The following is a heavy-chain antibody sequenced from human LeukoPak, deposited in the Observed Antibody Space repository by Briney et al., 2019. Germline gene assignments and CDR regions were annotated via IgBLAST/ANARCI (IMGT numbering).Heavy chain of an antibody. CDR2: INPNSGGT. Sequence: ASVKVSCKASGYTFTSYHMHWVRQAPGQGLEWMGWINPNSGGTNYAQKFQGWVTMTRDTSISTAYMELSRLRSDDTAVYYCARAPTKYDSSGYAIDYWGQGTLVTVSS. D-gene: IGHD3-22*01. J-gene: IGHJ4*02. CDR3: ARAPTKYDSSGYAIDY. CDR1: GYTFTSYH. V-gene: IGHV1-2*04.